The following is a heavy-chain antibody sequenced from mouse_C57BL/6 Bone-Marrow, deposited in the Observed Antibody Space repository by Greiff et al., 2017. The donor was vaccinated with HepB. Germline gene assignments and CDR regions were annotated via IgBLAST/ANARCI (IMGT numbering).Heavy chain of an antibody. V-gene: IGHV5-6*01. Sequence: EVQVVESGGDLVKPGGSLKLSCAASGFTFSSYGMSWVRQTPDKRLEWVATISSGGSYTYYPDSVKGRFTISRDNAKNTLYLQMSSLKSEDTAMYYCARPPRDYAFAYWGQGTLVTVSA. CDR3: ARPPRDYAFAY. J-gene: IGHJ3*01. D-gene: IGHD2-4*01. CDR1: GFTFSSYG. CDR2: ISSGGSYT.